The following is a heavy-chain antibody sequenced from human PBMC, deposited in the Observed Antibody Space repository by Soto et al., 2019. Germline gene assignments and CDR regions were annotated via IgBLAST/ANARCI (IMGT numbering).Heavy chain of an antibody. CDR2: ISGNSNYI. CDR1: GFTFSHYT. CDR3: VRDSSGPY. V-gene: IGHV3-21*01. J-gene: IGHJ4*02. D-gene: IGHD3-22*01. Sequence: EVHLVESGGGLVKPGGSLRITCAASGFTFSHYTMNWVRHPPGKGLEWVSAISGNSNYIYYKDSVKGRFTISRDNAKDSLSLQMDSLTEDDTAVYYCVRDSSGPYWCQGTLVNVSS.